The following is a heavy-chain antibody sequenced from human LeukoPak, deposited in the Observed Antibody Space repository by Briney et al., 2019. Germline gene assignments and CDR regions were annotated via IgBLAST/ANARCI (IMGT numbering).Heavy chain of an antibody. CDR1: GFTFSSYA. CDR3: ASWAPEMATSYFDY. Sequence: GGSLRLSCAVSGFTFSSYAMHWVRQAPGKGLEWVAVISYDGSNKYYADSVKGRFTISRDNSKNTLYLQMNSLRAEDTAVYYCASWAPEMATSYFDYWGQGTLVTVSS. D-gene: IGHD5-24*01. V-gene: IGHV3-30-3*01. CDR2: ISYDGSNK. J-gene: IGHJ4*02.